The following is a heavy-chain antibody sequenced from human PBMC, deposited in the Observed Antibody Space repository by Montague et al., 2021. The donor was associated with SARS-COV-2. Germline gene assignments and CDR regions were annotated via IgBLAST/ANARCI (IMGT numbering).Heavy chain of an antibody. V-gene: IGHV4-59*01. J-gene: IGHJ4*02. CDR2: MHSTGST. CDR3: ARAVVGAKTATIES. D-gene: IGHD2-15*01. CDR1: GGSINNYF. Sequence: SETLSLTCSVSGGSINNYFWGWFRQSPGKGLEWVGYMHSTGSTAYNPSLKSRVIISVGTSKTQISLKLSSVSAADTALYYCARAVVGAKTATIESWGQGTLVTVSS.